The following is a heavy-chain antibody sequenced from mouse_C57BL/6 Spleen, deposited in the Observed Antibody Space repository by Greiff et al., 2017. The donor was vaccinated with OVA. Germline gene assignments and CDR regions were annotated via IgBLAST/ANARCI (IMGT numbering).Heavy chain of an antibody. J-gene: IGHJ4*01. CDR1: GYTFTSYW. Sequence: QVQLQQPGAELVMPGASVKLSCKASGYTFTSYWMHWVQQRPGQGLEWIGEIDPSDSYTNYNQKFKGKSTLTVDKSSSTAYMQLSSLTSEDSAVYYCARKTAGDAMDYWGQGTSVTVSS. CDR2: IDPSDSYT. V-gene: IGHV1-69*01. CDR3: ARKTAGDAMDY.